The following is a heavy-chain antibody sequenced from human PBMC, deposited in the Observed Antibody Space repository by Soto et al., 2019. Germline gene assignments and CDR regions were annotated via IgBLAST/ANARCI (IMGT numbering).Heavy chain of an antibody. Sequence: VGSLRLSCATSGFTLRSDAMSWFREAPVNGLEWVTSITGSGDSTYYADSVKGRFTISGDNFKNTLSLQMNSLRAEDTAVYYCAKDYSYSSGWYLDYWGQGTLVTVPQ. V-gene: IGHV3-23*01. CDR3: AKDYSYSSGWYLDY. CDR2: ITGSGDST. CDR1: GFTLRSDA. D-gene: IGHD6-19*01. J-gene: IGHJ4*02.